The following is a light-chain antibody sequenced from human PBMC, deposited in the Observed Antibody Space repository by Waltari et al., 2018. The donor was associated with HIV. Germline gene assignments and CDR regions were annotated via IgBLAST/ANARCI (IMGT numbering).Light chain of an antibody. CDR2: GAS. V-gene: IGKV3-20*01. J-gene: IGKJ3*01. Sequence: IVLTQSPGTLSLSPGERATLSCRASQSVISNYLAWYQQNPGQAPRLLIYGASSRATGIPDRFSGSGSGTDFTLTISRLEPEDFAVYFCQQYGSSPLAFGPGTKVDI. CDR3: QQYGSSPLA. CDR1: QSVISNY.